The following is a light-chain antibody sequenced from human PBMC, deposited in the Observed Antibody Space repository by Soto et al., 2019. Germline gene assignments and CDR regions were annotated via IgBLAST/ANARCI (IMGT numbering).Light chain of an antibody. CDR2: AAS. V-gene: IGKV1-12*01. CDR3: QQDNSFPLT. Sequence: DIQMTQSPSSVSASVGDRVTMTCRASQGITNWLAWYQQKPGKAPKLLIYAASGLPSGVPSRFSGSGSGTDFTLTISSLQPEDFATYYCQQDNSFPLTFGGGTKVDI. J-gene: IGKJ4*01. CDR1: QGITNW.